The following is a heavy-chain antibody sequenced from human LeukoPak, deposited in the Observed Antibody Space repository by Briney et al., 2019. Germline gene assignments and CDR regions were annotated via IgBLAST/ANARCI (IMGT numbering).Heavy chain of an antibody. V-gene: IGHV1-18*01. CDR1: GYTFSSYG. J-gene: IGHJ4*02. D-gene: IGHD5-18*01. CDR3: ARQVDTTMALPDY. Sequence: ASVKVSCKTSGYTFSSYGMTWVRQAPGQRLEWMGWISTYNGNTNYAQKFRGRVTMTTDTSTSTVYMDLRSLRSDDTAIYYCARQVDTTMALPDYWGQGTLVTVSS. CDR2: ISTYNGNT.